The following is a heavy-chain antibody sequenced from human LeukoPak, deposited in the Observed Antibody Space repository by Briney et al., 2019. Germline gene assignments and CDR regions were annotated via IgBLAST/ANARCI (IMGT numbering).Heavy chain of an antibody. CDR2: ISAYNGNT. CDR1: GYTFTSYG. CDR3: ATVYDSSGYRNFDY. J-gene: IGHJ4*02. D-gene: IGHD3-22*01. Sequence: ASVKVSCKASGYTFTSYGISWVRQAPGQGLEWMGWISAYNGNTNYAQKLQGRVTMTTDTSTSTAYMELRSLRSEDTAVYYCATVYDSSGYRNFDYWGQGTLVTVSS. V-gene: IGHV1-18*01.